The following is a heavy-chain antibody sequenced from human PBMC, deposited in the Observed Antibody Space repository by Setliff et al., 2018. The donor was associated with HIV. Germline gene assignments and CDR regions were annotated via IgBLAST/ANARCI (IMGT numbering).Heavy chain of an antibody. Sequence: GSLRLSCAASGFTSGFTFTNYWMSWVRQPPGKGLEWIGEISQSGSTNYNPSLKSRVTISVDKSKNQFSLKLSSVTAADTAVYYCARGPARAVARPGWLDPWGQGTRVTVSS. CDR1: GFTSGFTFTNYW. D-gene: IGHD6-19*01. V-gene: IGHV4-4*02. CDR2: ISQSGST. J-gene: IGHJ5*02. CDR3: ARGPARAVARPGWLDP.